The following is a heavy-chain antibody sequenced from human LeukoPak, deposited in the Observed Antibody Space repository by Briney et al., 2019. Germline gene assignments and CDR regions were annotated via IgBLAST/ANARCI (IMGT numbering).Heavy chain of an antibody. Sequence: SSETLSLTCTVSGGSISSYYWSWIRQPPGKGLEWIGYIYYSGSTNYNPSLKSRVTISVDTSKNQFSLKLSSVTAADTAVYYCARGSRDYVAMYFDLWGRGTLVTVSS. CDR1: GGSISSYY. CDR2: IYYSGST. J-gene: IGHJ2*01. V-gene: IGHV4-59*01. CDR3: ARGSRDYVAMYFDL. D-gene: IGHD4-17*01.